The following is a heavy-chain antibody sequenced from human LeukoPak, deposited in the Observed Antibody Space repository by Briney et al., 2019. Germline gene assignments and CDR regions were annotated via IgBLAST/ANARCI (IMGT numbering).Heavy chain of an antibody. CDR2: FDPEDGET. J-gene: IGHJ4*02. V-gene: IGHV1-24*01. D-gene: IGHD2-2*01. Sequence: GASVKVSCKVSGYTLTELSMHWVRQAPGKGLEWMGGFDPEDGETIYAQKFQGRVTMTEDTSTDTAYMELSSLRSEDTAVYYCARGSYCSSTSCSPADYWGQGTLVTVSS. CDR3: ARGSYCSSTSCSPADY. CDR1: GYTLTELS.